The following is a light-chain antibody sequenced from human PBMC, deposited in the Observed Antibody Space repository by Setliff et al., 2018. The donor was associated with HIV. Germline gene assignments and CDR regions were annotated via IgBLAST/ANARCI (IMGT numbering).Light chain of an antibody. CDR3: SSYTSSGTPYV. V-gene: IGLV2-14*01. Sequence: QSALTQPASVSGSPGQSITISCTGTGSDVGGYNYVSWYQQHPGKAPKLMIYEVSNRPSGVSNRFSGSKSGNTASLTISGLQAEDEADYYCSSYTSSGTPYVFGTGTKGTV. CDR1: GSDVGGYNY. CDR2: EVS. J-gene: IGLJ1*01.